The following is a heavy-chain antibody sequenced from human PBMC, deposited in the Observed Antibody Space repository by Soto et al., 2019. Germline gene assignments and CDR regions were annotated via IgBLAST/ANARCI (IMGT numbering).Heavy chain of an antibody. CDR1: GFTFSSYG. CDR2: IWYDGSNK. CDR3: ARDTEQLVQWGPQYYYYGMDV. J-gene: IGHJ6*02. V-gene: IGHV3-33*01. Sequence: GGSLRLSCAASGFTFSSYGMHWVRQAPGKGLEWVAVIWYDGSNKYYADSVKGRFTISRDNSKNTLYLQMNSLRAEDTAVYYCARDTEQLVQWGPQYYYYGMDVWGQGTTVTVSS. D-gene: IGHD6-6*01.